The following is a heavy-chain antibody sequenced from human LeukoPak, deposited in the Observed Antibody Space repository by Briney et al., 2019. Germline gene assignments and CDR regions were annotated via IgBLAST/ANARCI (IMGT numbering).Heavy chain of an antibody. CDR2: IYSGDST. Sequence: PGGSLRLSSAGSGITVKNIYMNWVRQAPGKGLEWVSLIYSGDSTYYADSVKGRFIISRDNSKNTLYLQMNSLRAEDTAVYYCAREVATGFSCFDYWGQGTLVTVSS. CDR3: AREVATGFSCFDY. CDR1: GITVKNIY. V-gene: IGHV3-53*01. J-gene: IGHJ4*02. D-gene: IGHD2-21*02.